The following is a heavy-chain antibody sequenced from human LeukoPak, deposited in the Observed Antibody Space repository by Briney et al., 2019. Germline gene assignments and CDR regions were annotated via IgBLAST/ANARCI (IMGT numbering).Heavy chain of an antibody. J-gene: IGHJ4*02. CDR1: GYTFTSYG. CDR3: ARDSSSAGGFDY. V-gene: IGHV1-2*02. Sequence: ASVKVSCKASGYTFTSYGISWVRQAPGQGLEWMGWINPNSGGTNYAQKFQGRVTMTRDTSISTAYMELSRLRSDDTAVYYCARDSSSAGGFDYWGQGTLVTVSS. D-gene: IGHD6-6*01. CDR2: INPNSGGT.